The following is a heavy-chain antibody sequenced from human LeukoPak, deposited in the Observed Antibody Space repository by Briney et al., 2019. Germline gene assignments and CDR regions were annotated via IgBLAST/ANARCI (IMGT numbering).Heavy chain of an antibody. D-gene: IGHD3-22*01. V-gene: IGHV1-46*01. CDR3: ALYDSSGYYGFDY. CDR1: GYTFTSYY. J-gene: IGHJ4*02. Sequence: ASVKVSCKASGYTFTSYYMHWVRQAPGQGLEWMGIINPSGGSTSYAQKFQGRVTMTRDTSTSTVYMELSSLRPEDTAVYYCALYDSSGYYGFDYWGQGTLVTVSS. CDR2: INPSGGST.